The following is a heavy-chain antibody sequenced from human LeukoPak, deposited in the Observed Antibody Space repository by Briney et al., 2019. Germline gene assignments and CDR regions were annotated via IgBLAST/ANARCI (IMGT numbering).Heavy chain of an antibody. CDR3: AELSSGWFVY. D-gene: IGHD6-19*01. CDR1: GFTFSSYA. V-gene: IGHV3-23*01. Sequence: SGGSLRLSCAASGFTFSSYAMSWVRQAPGKGLEWVSVISGSGDSTYYADSVKGRFTISRDNSKNTLYLQMNSLRAEDTAVYYCAELSSGWFVYWGQGTLVTVSS. CDR2: ISGSGDST. J-gene: IGHJ4*02.